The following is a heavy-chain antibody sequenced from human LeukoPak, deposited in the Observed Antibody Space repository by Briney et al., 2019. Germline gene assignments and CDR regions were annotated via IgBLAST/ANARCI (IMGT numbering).Heavy chain of an antibody. CDR2: IYYSGST. D-gene: IGHD6-13*01. CDR3: ARPGYSSSWYPFQH. Sequence: PSETLSLTCTVSGGPISSYYWSWIRQPPGKGLEWIGYIYYSGSTNYNPSLKSRVTISVDTSKNQFSLKLSSVTAADTAVYYCARPGYSSSWYPFQHWGQGTLVTVSS. V-gene: IGHV4-59*08. J-gene: IGHJ1*01. CDR1: GGPISSYY.